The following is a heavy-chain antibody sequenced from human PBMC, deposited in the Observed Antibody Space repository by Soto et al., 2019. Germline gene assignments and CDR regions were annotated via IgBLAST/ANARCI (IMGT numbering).Heavy chain of an antibody. CDR3: ARRRYYYFDY. V-gene: IGHV4-39*01. Sequence: RLRETLSLTCTVSGGSISSSSYYWGWIRQPPGKGLEWIGSIYYSGSTYYNPSLKSRVTISVDTSKNQFSLKLSSVTAADTAVYYCARRRYYYFDYWGQGTLVTVSS. CDR2: IYYSGST. J-gene: IGHJ4*02. D-gene: IGHD5-18*01. CDR1: GGSISSSSYY.